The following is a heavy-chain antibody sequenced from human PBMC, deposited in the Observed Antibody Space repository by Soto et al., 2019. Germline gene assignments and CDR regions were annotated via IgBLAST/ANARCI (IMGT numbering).Heavy chain of an antibody. V-gene: IGHV3-48*02. J-gene: IGHJ4*02. Sequence: GGSLRLSCAASGFTFSSYAMRWVRQAPGKGLEWVSYISSSSSTIYYADSVKGRFTISRDNAKNSLYLQMNSLRDEDTAVYYCSWWLSPYWGQGTLVTVSS. CDR3: SWWLSPY. CDR1: GFTFSSYA. D-gene: IGHD2-8*02. CDR2: ISSSSSTI.